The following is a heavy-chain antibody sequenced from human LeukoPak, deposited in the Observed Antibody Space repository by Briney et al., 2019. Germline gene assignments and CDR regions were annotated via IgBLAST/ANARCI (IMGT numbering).Heavy chain of an antibody. Sequence: KPSETLSLTCTVSGGSISSYYWSWIRQPPGKGLEWIGYIYYSGSTNYNPSLKSRVTISVDTSKNQFSLKLSSVTAADTAVYYCARRSGYDQYTQDYYYYYMDVWGKGTTVTVSS. V-gene: IGHV4-59*01. CDR2: IYYSGST. D-gene: IGHD5-12*01. J-gene: IGHJ6*03. CDR1: GGSISSYY. CDR3: ARRSGYDQYTQDYYYYYMDV.